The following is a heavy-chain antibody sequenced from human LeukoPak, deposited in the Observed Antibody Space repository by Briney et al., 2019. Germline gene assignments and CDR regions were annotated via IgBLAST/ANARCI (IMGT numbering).Heavy chain of an antibody. Sequence: GGSLRLSCAASGFTFDDYAMHWVRQAPGKGLEWVSGISWNSGSIGYADSVKGRFTISRDNAKNSLYLQMNSLRAEDTAVYYCARGRSRRAFDIWGQGTMVTVSS. CDR3: ARGRSRRAFDI. CDR1: GFTFDDYA. CDR2: ISWNSGSI. D-gene: IGHD3-10*01. J-gene: IGHJ3*02. V-gene: IGHV3-9*01.